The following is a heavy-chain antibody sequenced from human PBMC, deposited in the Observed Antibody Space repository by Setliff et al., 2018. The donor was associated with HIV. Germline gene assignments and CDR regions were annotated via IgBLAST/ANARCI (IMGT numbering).Heavy chain of an antibody. J-gene: IGHJ4*02. CDR1: GVSVNDSLSF. CDR2: MNIGGTA. D-gene: IGHD3-22*01. Sequence: SETLSLTCSVSGVSVNDSLSFWSWVRQSPGRGLEWIGNMNIGGTAYNNLSLQDRPTISIDTSKKHFSLNLKSVTAADTAVYYCARSSGYYSTVFYWGQGTRVTVSS. CDR3: ARSSGYYSTVFY. V-gene: IGHV4-39*02.